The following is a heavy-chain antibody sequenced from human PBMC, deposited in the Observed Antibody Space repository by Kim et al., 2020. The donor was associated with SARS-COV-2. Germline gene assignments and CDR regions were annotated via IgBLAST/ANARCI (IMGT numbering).Heavy chain of an antibody. Sequence: EADAVKGRLTISRDNTKGRLYQQMNSLRAEDTAVYYCASRLYTGTYYYFDYGGRGTLVTVSS. D-gene: IGHD1-26*01. J-gene: IGHJ4*02. CDR3: ASRLYTGTYYYFDY. V-gene: IGHV3-74*01.